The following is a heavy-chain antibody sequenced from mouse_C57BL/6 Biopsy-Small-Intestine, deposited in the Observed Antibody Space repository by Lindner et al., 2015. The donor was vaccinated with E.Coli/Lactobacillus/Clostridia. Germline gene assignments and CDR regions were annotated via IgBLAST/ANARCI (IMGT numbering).Heavy chain of an antibody. V-gene: IGHV1-64*01. CDR1: GYTFTDYY. J-gene: IGHJ4*01. Sequence: SVKVSCKASGYTFTDYYMHWVRQAPGQGLEWMGIVNPSAFSTTYAQKFQDRVTMTRDTSTSTFYMDLTSLRSEDTAVYYCARGGTKYVDTSMANFDYWGQGTLVTVSS. CDR3: ARGGTKYVDTSMANFDY. D-gene: IGHD1-1*02. CDR2: VNPSAFST.